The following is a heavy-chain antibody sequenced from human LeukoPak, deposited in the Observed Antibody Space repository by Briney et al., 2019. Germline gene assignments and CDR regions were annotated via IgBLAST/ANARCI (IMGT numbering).Heavy chain of an antibody. J-gene: IGHJ5*02. Sequence: SETLSLTCTVSGGSISSYYWSWIRQPPGKGLEWIGYIYYSGSTNYNPSLKSRVTISVDTSKNQFSLKLSSVTAADTAVCYCARGGGYCSGGSCYRWFDPWGQGTLVTVSS. CDR2: IYYSGST. CDR1: GGSISSYY. CDR3: ARGGGYCSGGSCYRWFDP. D-gene: IGHD2-15*01. V-gene: IGHV4-59*01.